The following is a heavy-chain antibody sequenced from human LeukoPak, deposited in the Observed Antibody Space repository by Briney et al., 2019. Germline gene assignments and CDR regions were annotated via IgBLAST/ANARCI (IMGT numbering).Heavy chain of an antibody. J-gene: IGHJ4*02. CDR2: IYYSGST. CDR1: GGSISSYY. V-gene: IGHV4-59*08. CDR3: ARHSYAGSQYFFDY. Sequence: PSETLSLTCTVSGGSISSYYWSWIRQPPGKGLEWIGFIYYSGSTNYNPSPKSRVTISVDTSKNQFSLRLSSVTAADTALYYCARHSYAGSQYFFDYWGQGTLVTVSS. D-gene: IGHD2-8*01.